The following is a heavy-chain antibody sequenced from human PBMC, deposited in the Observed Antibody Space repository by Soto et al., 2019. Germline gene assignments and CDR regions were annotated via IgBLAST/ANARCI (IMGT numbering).Heavy chain of an antibody. CDR3: AILDCSSTSCRTYYYYGMDV. D-gene: IGHD2-2*01. V-gene: IGHV5-51*01. CDR1: GYSFTSYW. J-gene: IGHJ6*02. Sequence: PGESVKISCKGSGYSFTSYWIGWVRQMPGKGLEWMGIIYPGDSDTRYSPSFQGQVTISADKSISTAYLQWSSLKASDTAMYYCAILDCSSTSCRTYYYYGMDVWGQGTTVTVSS. CDR2: IYPGDSDT.